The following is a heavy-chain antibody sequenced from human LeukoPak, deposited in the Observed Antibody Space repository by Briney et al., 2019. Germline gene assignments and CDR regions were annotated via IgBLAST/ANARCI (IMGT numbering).Heavy chain of an antibody. CDR3: ARGDTSGWRTPNDDY. D-gene: IGHD6-19*01. Sequence: ASVKVSCKASGYTFTSYDINWVRQAPGQGLEWMGWISAYNDNTNYAQKLQGRVTMTTDTSTSTAYMELRSLRSDDTAVYYCARGDTSGWRTPNDDYWGQGTLVTVSS. V-gene: IGHV1-18*01. CDR2: ISAYNDNT. J-gene: IGHJ4*02. CDR1: GYTFTSYD.